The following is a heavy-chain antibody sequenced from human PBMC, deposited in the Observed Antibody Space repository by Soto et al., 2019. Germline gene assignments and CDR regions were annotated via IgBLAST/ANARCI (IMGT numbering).Heavy chain of an antibody. J-gene: IGHJ4*02. CDR2: SSASGRSR. D-gene: IGHD3-10*01. Sequence: HPGGYLRLSCVASGIEFSNYAMSWVRQAPGKGLEWVSISSASGRSRYHADSVKGRFTISRDNSKNTLYLHMTNLRAEDTAVYYCAKDGSWLHIYFDLCCKGTLVTVSS. CDR1: GIEFSNYA. CDR3: AKDGSWLHIYFDL. V-gene: IGHV3-23*01.